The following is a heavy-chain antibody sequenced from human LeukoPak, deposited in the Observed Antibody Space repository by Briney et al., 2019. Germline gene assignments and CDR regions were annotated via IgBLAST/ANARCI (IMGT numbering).Heavy chain of an antibody. V-gene: IGHV4-59*01. CDR1: RGSISGYS. Sequence: SETLSLTCTVSRGSISGYSWSWIRQSPGGGLEGIGYIYYSGDTAYKPSLRSRVPLSVDTSKNQCYLQLRSVNTADTAVYYCVRGPYGASISKWFDPWGQGTQVIVS. D-gene: IGHD4/OR15-4a*01. CDR3: VRGPYGASISKWFDP. CDR2: IYYSGDT. J-gene: IGHJ5*02.